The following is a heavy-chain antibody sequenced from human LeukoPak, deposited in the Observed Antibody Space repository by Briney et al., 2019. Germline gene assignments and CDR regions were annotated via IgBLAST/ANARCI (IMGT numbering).Heavy chain of an antibody. CDR3: ARDYDISYYFDY. Sequence: GGSLRLSCAASGFTFSSYWMSWVRQAPGKGLEWVANIKKDGSEKYYVDSVEGRFTISRDNAKNSLYLQMNSLRAEDTAVYYCARDYDISYYFDYWGQGTLVTVSS. V-gene: IGHV3-7*01. CDR2: IKKDGSEK. CDR1: GFTFSSYW. J-gene: IGHJ4*02. D-gene: IGHD3-9*01.